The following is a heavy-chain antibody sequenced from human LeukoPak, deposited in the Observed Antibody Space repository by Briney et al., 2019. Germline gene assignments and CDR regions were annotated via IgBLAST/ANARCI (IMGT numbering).Heavy chain of an antibody. CDR3: ANPIGRLGELLPT. V-gene: IGHV3-11*01. CDR1: GFTFSDYY. Sequence: GGSLRLSCAASGFTFSDYYMSWIRQAPGKGLEWVSYISSSGNSIYYADSVKGRFTISRDNAKNSLYLQVNSLRAEDTAVYYCANPIGRLGELLPTWGQGTLVTVSS. D-gene: IGHD3-16*01. CDR2: ISSSGNSI. J-gene: IGHJ5*02.